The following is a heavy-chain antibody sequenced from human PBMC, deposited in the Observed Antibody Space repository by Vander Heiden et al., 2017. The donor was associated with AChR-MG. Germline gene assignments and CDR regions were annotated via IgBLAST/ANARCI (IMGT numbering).Heavy chain of an antibody. Sequence: LVQPGESLSLSCAASGFIFSNFAMSWARQAPGKGLEWVSGIDGSGGSTYYAESVKGRFTISRDNSRNALYLQMNSLRAEDTAVYYCAIGGFLGFYMDVRGMGTVVTVSS. CDR2: IDGSGGST. CDR1: GFIFSNFA. CDR3: AIGGFLGFYMDV. J-gene: IGHJ6*03. D-gene: IGHD3-3*01. V-gene: IGHV3-23*01.